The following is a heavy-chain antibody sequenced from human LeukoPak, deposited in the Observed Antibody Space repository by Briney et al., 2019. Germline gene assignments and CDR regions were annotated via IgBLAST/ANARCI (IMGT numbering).Heavy chain of an antibody. Sequence: GGSLRLSCTASGFTFGDYAMSWFRQAPGKGLEWVGFIRSKAYGGTTEYAASVKGRFTISRDDSKSIAYLQMNSLKTEETAVYYCTREVPAAMSRDYYYYGMDVWGQGTTVTVSS. V-gene: IGHV3-49*03. D-gene: IGHD2-2*01. CDR3: TREVPAAMSRDYYYYGMDV. CDR2: IRSKAYGGTT. J-gene: IGHJ6*02. CDR1: GFTFGDYA.